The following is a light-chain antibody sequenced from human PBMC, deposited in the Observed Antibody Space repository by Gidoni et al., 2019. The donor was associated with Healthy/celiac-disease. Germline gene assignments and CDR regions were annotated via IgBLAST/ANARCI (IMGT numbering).Light chain of an antibody. Sequence: SYELTQPPSVSVSPGQTARITCSGDALPKQYAYWYQQKPGQAPVLVIYQDSERPSGIPERFSGSSSGTTVTLTISGVQAEDEADYYCQSADSSGGVFGGGTKLTVL. CDR1: ALPKQY. J-gene: IGLJ2*01. CDR3: QSADSSGGV. CDR2: QDS. V-gene: IGLV3-25*03.